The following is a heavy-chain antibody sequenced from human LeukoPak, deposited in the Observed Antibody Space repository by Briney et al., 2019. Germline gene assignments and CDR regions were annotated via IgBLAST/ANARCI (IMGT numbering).Heavy chain of an antibody. D-gene: IGHD6-6*01. Sequence: ASVKVSCKTSGYTFTDYYIHWMRQAPGQGLEWMGWINSNSGGTSYAQKFQGRVTLTRDTPARTAFMELNRLTSDDTAVYYCARTSISARRAYFDYWGQGRVVTVSS. J-gene: IGHJ4*02. CDR3: ARTSISARRAYFDY. CDR2: INSNSGGT. V-gene: IGHV1-2*02. CDR1: GYTFTDYY.